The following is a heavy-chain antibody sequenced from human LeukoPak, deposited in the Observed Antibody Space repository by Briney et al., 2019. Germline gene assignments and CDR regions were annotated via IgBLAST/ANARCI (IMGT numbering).Heavy chain of an antibody. J-gene: IGHJ4*02. V-gene: IGHV3-48*02. Sequence: GGSLRLSCAASGFTSSSYTVNWAPKAPGRGLEWVSYIGVSSNTIYYADFVKGRFTISRDNAKNSLYLQMSSLRDEDTAVYYCARDSSYAQDYWGQGTLVTVSS. CDR3: ARDSSYAQDY. CDR2: IGVSSNTI. CDR1: GFTSSSYT. D-gene: IGHD2/OR15-2a*01.